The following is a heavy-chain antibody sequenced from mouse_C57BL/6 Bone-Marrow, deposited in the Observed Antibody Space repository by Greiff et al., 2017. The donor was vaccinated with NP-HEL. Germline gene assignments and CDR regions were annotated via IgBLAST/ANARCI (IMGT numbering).Heavy chain of an antibody. V-gene: IGHV1-4*01. CDR1: GYTFTSYT. D-gene: IGHD2-3*01. J-gene: IGHJ1*03. CDR2: INPSSGYT. Sequence: VKLQQSGAELARPGASVKMSCKASGYTFTSYTMHWVKQRPGQGLEWIGYINPSSGYTKYNQKFKDKATLTADKSSSTAYMQLSSLTSEDSAVYYCARDARYDGRYFDVWGTGTTVTVSS. CDR3: ARDARYDGRYFDV.